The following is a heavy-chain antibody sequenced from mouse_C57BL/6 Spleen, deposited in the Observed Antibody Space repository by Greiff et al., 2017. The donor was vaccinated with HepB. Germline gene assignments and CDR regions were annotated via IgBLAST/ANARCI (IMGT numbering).Heavy chain of an antibody. CDR2: IDPSDSYT. D-gene: IGHD1-1*01. V-gene: IGHV1-69*01. CDR3: ARWGTTVSYWYFDV. J-gene: IGHJ1*03. Sequence: QVQLQQPGAELVMPGASVKLSCKASGYTFTSYWMHWVKQRPGQGLEWIGEIDPSDSYTNYNQKFKGKSTLTVDKSSSTAYMQLSSLTSEDSAVYYRARWGTTVSYWYFDVWGTGTTVTVSS. CDR1: GYTFTSYW.